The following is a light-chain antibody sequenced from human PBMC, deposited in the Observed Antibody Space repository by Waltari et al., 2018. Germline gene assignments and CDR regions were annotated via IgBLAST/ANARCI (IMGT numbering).Light chain of an antibody. CDR2: LNSDGSH. V-gene: IGLV4-69*01. J-gene: IGLJ2*01. CDR3: QTWGTGIVV. Sequence: QLVLTQSPSASASLGASVKLTCTLSSGHSSYAIAWHQQQPEKGPRYWMKLNSDGSHSKGDGIPDRFSGSRSGAERFLTISSLQSEDEADYYCQTWGTGIVVFGGGTKLTVL. CDR1: SGHSSYA.